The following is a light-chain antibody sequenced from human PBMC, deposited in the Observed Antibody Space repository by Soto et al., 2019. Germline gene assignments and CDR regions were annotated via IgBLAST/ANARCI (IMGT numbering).Light chain of an antibody. J-gene: IGKJ5*01. V-gene: IGKV3-15*01. Sequence: ELVMTQSPATLSVSSGARATLSGRASQSVSSNLAWYQKKPGQAPRLLIYGASTRATGIPDRFSGIGSGTEFTLTIRSLQPEDLAVYYCQQYNNWPPITFGQGTRLEIK. CDR1: QSVSSN. CDR3: QQYNNWPPIT. CDR2: GAS.